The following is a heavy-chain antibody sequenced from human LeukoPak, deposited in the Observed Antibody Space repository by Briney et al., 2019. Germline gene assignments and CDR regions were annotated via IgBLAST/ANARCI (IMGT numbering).Heavy chain of an antibody. CDR3: ARADRLDGGPYLIGP. V-gene: IGHV1-2*02. D-gene: IGHD2-21*01. Sequence: ASVKVSCKTSGYSFTDYYMHWVRQAPGQGLEWMGWINPNSGGTSSAQKLQGRATMTRDTSITTVYMEVSWLTSDDTAIYYCARADRLDGGPYLIGPWGQGTLVTVSS. CDR1: GYSFTDYY. J-gene: IGHJ5*02. CDR2: INPNSGGT.